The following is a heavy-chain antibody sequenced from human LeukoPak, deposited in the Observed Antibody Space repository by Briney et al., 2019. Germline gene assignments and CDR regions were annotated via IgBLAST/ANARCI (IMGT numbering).Heavy chain of an antibody. J-gene: IGHJ4*02. CDR3: AKDHCNSTSCYGKGGFDY. CDR2: ISGSGGST. V-gene: IGHV3-23*01. Sequence: QPGGSLRLSCAASGFTFSSYAMSWVRQAPGKGLEWVSAISGSGGSTYYADSVKGRFTISRDNSKNTLYLQMNSLRAEDTAVYYCAKDHCNSTSCYGKGGFDYWGQGTLVTVSS. CDR1: GFTFSSYA. D-gene: IGHD2-2*01.